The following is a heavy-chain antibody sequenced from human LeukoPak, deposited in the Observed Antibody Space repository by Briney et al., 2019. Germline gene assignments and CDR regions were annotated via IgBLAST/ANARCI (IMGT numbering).Heavy chain of an antibody. Sequence: PSGTLSLTCTVSGGSISSYYWSWIRQPPGKGLEWIGYIYYSGSTNYNPSLKSRVTISVDTSKNQFSLKLSSVTAADTAVYYCARGIVGASGFYYYYGMDVWGQGTTVTVSS. J-gene: IGHJ6*02. V-gene: IGHV4-59*01. CDR2: IYYSGST. D-gene: IGHD1-26*01. CDR3: ARGIVGASGFYYYYGMDV. CDR1: GGSISSYY.